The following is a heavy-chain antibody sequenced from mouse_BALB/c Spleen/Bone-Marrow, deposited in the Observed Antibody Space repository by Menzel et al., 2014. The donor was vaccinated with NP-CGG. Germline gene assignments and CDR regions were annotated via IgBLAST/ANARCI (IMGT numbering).Heavy chain of an antibody. V-gene: IGHV6-6*01. Sequence: LQQSGGGLVQPGGSMKLSCAASGFTFSDSWMDWVRQSPEKGLEWVAEIRGEANNHAIYYAESVKGRFTISRDDSKSRVYLQMNRSRAEDTGIYYCIGYVDYAVDSWGQGTSVTVSS. J-gene: IGHJ4*01. D-gene: IGHD2-2*01. CDR3: IGYVDYAVDS. CDR1: GFTFSDSW. CDR2: IRGEANNHAI.